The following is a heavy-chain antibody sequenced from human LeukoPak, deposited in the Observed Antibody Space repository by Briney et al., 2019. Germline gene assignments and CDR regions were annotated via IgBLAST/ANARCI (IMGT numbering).Heavy chain of an antibody. V-gene: IGHV3-74*01. D-gene: IGHD6-6*01. CDR1: GFSFSGHW. J-gene: IGHJ4*02. CDR3: ARGPNSNWSGPDF. CDR2: ISPTGSTT. Sequence: GGSLRLSCIASGFSFSGHWMHWARQLPGKGLVWVSRISPTGSTTSYADSVKGRFTVSRDNAKNTLYLQVNNLRAEDTAVYYCARGPNSNWSGPDFWGQGTLVTVSS.